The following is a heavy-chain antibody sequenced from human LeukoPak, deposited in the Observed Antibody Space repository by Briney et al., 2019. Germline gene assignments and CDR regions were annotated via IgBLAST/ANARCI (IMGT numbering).Heavy chain of an antibody. J-gene: IGHJ3*02. D-gene: IGHD5-18*01. V-gene: IGHV3-21*01. CDR3: ARGSGVDTAMVYDAFDI. CDR2: ISGISNYI. Sequence: KAGGSLRLSCAASGFTFSSYSMNWVRQAPGKGLEWVSYISGISNYIYYADSLKGRFTISRDNAKDSLYLQMNNLRAEDTAVYYCARGSGVDTAMVYDAFDIWGQGTLVTVSS. CDR1: GFTFSSYS.